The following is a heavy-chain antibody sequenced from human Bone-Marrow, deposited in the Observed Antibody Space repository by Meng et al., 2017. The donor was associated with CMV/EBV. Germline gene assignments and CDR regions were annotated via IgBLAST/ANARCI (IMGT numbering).Heavy chain of an antibody. V-gene: IGHV3-48*03. D-gene: IGHD3-3*01. CDR3: ASSALGDFWSVYLGDYYYYYGMDV. J-gene: IGHJ6*02. CDR1: GFTFSSYE. CDR2: ISSSGGTM. Sequence: GESLKISCAASGFTFSSYEMNWVRQAPGKGLEWVSFISSSGGTMYYADSVKGRFTISRDNAKNSLYLQMNSLRAEDTAVYYCASSALGDFWSVYLGDYYYYYGMDVWGQGTTVTVSS.